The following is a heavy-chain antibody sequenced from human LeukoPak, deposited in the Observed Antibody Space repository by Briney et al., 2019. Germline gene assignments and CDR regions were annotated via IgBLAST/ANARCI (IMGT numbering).Heavy chain of an antibody. CDR3: ARAGEILSSSWDIYYYYYMDV. CDR1: GYTFTSYG. J-gene: IGHJ6*03. D-gene: IGHD6-13*01. CDR2: ISAYNGNT. Sequence: ASVKVSCKASGYTFTSYGISWVRQAPGQGLEWMGWISAYNGNTNYAQKLQGRVTMTTDTSTSTAYMELRSLRSDDTAVYYCARAGEILSSSWDIYYYYYMDVWGKGTTVTISS. V-gene: IGHV1-18*01.